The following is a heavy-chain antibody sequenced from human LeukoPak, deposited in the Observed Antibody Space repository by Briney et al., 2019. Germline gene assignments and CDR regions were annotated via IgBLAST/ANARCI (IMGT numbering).Heavy chain of an antibody. V-gene: IGHV1-46*01. D-gene: IGHD3-22*01. CDR1: GYTFTSYY. CDR3: ASSPLYDSSGYYAPGDY. Sequence: ASVKVSCKASGYTFTSYYMHWVRQAPGQGLEWMGIINPSGGSTSYAQKFQGRVTVTRDMSTSTVYMELSSLRSEDTAVYYCASSPLYDSSGYYAPGDYWGQGTPVTVSS. CDR2: INPSGGST. J-gene: IGHJ4*02.